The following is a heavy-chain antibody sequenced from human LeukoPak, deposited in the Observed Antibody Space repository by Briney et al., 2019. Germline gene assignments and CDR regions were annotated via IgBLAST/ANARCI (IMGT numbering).Heavy chain of an antibody. Sequence: GGSLRLSCEGSGFIFSSYAMPWVRQAPGKGLQWVSSISGSGESTYYADSMKGRFTISRDNSKNTLSLQMNSLRAEDTAVYFCAKGWEFRVVIPAAVSWGQGTLVTVSS. CDR2: ISGSGEST. D-gene: IGHD3-3*01. J-gene: IGHJ5*02. V-gene: IGHV3-23*01. CDR1: GFIFSSYA. CDR3: AKGWEFRVVIPAAVS.